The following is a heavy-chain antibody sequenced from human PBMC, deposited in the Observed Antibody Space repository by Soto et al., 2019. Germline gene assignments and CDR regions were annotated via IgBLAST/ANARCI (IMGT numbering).Heavy chain of an antibody. D-gene: IGHD3-22*01. V-gene: IGHV3-23*01. J-gene: IGHJ4*02. CDR1: GFTFSSYA. CDR2: ISGSGGST. Sequence: GGALRLSCGASGFTFSSYALSWVRPAPGKGLEWVSAISGSGGSTYYADSVKGRFTTSRDNSKNTLYLQMNSLRAEDTAVYYCAKDGGYAYYDSSGYYFGYWGQGTLVTVSS. CDR3: AKDGGYAYYDSSGYYFGY.